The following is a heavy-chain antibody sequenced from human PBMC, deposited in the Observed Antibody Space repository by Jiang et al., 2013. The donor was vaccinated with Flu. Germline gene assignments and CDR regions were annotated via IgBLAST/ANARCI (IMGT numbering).Heavy chain of an antibody. CDR2: ISRSGDTT. CDR1: GFTFSSYV. D-gene: IGHD2-2*01. CDR3: AKGATYCRGTSCYYFDS. J-gene: IGHJ4*02. V-gene: IGHV3-23*01. Sequence: VQLLESGGGLVQPGGSLRLSCAASGFTFSSYVMSWVRQAPGKGLEWVSSISRSGDTTDYADSVKGRFTISRDNSKKTLSLQLNSLRAEDTAVYHCAKGATYCRGTSCYYFDSWGQGTPVTVSS.